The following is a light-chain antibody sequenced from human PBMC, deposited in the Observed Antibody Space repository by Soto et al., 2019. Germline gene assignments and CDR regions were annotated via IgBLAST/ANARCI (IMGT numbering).Light chain of an antibody. J-gene: IGLJ2*01. CDR3: CSYARSGTVV. CDR2: EGS. CDR1: SSDVGSYNL. V-gene: IGLV2-23*01. Sequence: QSVLTQPASVSGSPGQSITISCTGTSSDVGSYNLVSWYQHHPGKAPKLMIYEGSKRPSGISNRFSGSKSGNTASLTISGLQAEDEADYYCCSYARSGTVVFGGGTKLTVL.